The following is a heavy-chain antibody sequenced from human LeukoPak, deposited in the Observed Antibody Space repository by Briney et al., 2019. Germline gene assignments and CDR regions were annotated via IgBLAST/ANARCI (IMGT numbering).Heavy chain of an antibody. CDR3: ARGYYGSGSYFDY. CDR1: GYTFTSYA. J-gene: IGHJ4*02. CDR2: IIPIFGTA. Sequence: SVKVSCKASGYTFTSYAMNWVRQAPGQGLEWMGGIIPIFGTANYAQKFQGGVTITADESTSTAYMELSSLRSEDTAVYYCARGYYGSGSYFDYWGQGTLVTVSS. D-gene: IGHD3-10*01. V-gene: IGHV1-69*13.